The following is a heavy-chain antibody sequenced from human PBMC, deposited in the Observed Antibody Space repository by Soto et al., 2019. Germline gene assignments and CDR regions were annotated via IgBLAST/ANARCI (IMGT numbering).Heavy chain of an antibody. J-gene: IGHJ4*02. CDR1: GGSISSGGYY. V-gene: IGHV4-31*01. CDR2: IYYSGST. D-gene: IGHD6-13*01. Sequence: QVQLQESGPGLVKPSQTLSLTCTVSGGSISSGGYYWSWIRQHPGKGLEWIGYIYYSGSTYYNPSLKSLVTQSVETSKNQFSLKLSSATAEDTALYLSARLFRSFGSSWHFDCWGQGTLVTVSS. CDR3: ARLFRSFGSSWHFDC.